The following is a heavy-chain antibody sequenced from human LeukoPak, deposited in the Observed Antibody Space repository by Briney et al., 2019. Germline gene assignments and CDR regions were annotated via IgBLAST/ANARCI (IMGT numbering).Heavy chain of an antibody. CDR2: IFSSSTYI. D-gene: IGHD2/OR15-2a*01. CDR3: ARDFYDGFALDY. J-gene: IGHJ4*02. V-gene: IGHV3-21*03. CDR1: GFAFNTYS. Sequence: GGSLRLSCAASGFAFNTYSMNWVRQAPGKGLEWVSFIFSSSTYIYYTDSVKGRFTISRDNTRNSLYLQMDNLRAEDTGVYYCARDFYDGFALDYWGQGTLVTVSS.